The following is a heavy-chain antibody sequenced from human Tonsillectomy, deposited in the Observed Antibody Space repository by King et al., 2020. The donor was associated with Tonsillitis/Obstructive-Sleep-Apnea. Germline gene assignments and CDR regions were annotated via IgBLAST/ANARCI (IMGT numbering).Heavy chain of an antibody. CDR1: GFTFRNSA. CDR3: AKEGPGGQQLIWVDS. Sequence: VQLVESGGGLVQPGGSLRLSCAASGFTFRNSAMSWVRQVPGKRLEWVSAISGSGNEKYYADSVRGRFSISRDNSKNTLYLQLNRLRADDTALYYCAKEGPGGQQLIWVDSWGQGTLVTVSS. J-gene: IGHJ4*02. CDR2: ISGSGNEK. D-gene: IGHD6-13*01. V-gene: IGHV3-23*04.